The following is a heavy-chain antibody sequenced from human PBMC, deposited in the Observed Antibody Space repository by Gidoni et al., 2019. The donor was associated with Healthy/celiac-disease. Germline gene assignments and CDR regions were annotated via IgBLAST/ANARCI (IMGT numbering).Heavy chain of an antibody. CDR1: VFSLSTSGVG. D-gene: IGHD4-17*01. Sequence: QITLKESGPTLVQPTQTLTLTCTFSVFSLSTSGVGVGWIRQPPGKALEWLALIYWDDDKRYSTSLKSRLTITKDTSKNQVVLTMTNMDPVDTATYYCAHSSRPQLRWQEYYFDYWGQGTLVTVSS. V-gene: IGHV2-5*02. CDR3: AHSSRPQLRWQEYYFDY. J-gene: IGHJ4*02. CDR2: IYWDDDK.